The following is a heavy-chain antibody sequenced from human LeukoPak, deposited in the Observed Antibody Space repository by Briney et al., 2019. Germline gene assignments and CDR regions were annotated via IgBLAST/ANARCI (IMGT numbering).Heavy chain of an antibody. CDR3: AKRGMKLGDYPYYFDY. V-gene: IGHV3-23*01. CDR2: ISGSGGST. Sequence: PGGSLGLSCAASGFTFSSYAMSWVRQAPGKGLEWVSAISGSGGSTYYADSVKGRFTISRDNSKNTLYLQMNSLRAEDTAVYYCAKRGMKLGDYPYYFDYWGQGTLVTVSS. D-gene: IGHD4-17*01. CDR1: GFTFSSYA. J-gene: IGHJ4*02.